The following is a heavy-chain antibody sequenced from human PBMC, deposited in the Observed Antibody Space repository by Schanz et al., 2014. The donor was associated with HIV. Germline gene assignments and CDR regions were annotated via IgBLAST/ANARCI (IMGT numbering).Heavy chain of an antibody. CDR2: IIPVSGTA. CDR1: GYTFTSYG. D-gene: IGHD1-26*01. V-gene: IGHV1-69*13. CDR3: AASMYNGSYGTHYYFDL. J-gene: IGHJ2*01. Sequence: QVQLVQSGAEVKKPGASVKVSCKASGYTFTSYGISWVRQAPGQGLEWMGGIIPVSGTASYAQMFQGRVTITADESTGTAYMDLTSLRYEDTALYYCAASMYNGSYGTHYYFDLWGRGTLVTVSS.